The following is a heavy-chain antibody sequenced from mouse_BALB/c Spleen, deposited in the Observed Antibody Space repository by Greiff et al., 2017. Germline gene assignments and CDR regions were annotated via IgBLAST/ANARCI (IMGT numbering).Heavy chain of an antibody. J-gene: IGHJ2*01. CDR1: GFNIKDTY. Sequence: EVKLVESGAELVKPGASVKLSCTASGFNIKDTYMHWVKQRPEQGLEWIGRIDPANGNTKYDPKFQGKATITAVTSSNTAYLQLSSLTSEDTAVYYCASGSYYFDYWGQGTTLTVSS. CDR2: IDPANGNT. V-gene: IGHV14-3*02. CDR3: ASGSYYFDY.